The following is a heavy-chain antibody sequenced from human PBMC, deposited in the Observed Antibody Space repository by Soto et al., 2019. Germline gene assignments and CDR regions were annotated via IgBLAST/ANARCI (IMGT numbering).Heavy chain of an antibody. V-gene: IGHV1-69*01. D-gene: IGHD3-22*01. CDR1: GGTFSRHA. CDR3: ASHYYDSSTTRGWAFDI. CDR2: IIPIFGTA. J-gene: IGHJ3*02. Sequence: QVQLVQSGAEVRKPGSSVKVSCKASGGTFSRHAISWVRQAPGQGLEWMGGIIPIFGTANHAQKFQGRVTITADESTSTAYMELSSLRSEDTAVYYCASHYYDSSTTRGWAFDIWGQGTMVTVSS.